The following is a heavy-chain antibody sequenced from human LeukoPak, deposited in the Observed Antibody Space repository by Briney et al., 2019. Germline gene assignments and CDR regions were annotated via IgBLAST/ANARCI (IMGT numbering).Heavy chain of an antibody. CDR3: TRAPPYASGWSKGVLDC. V-gene: IGHV4-4*02. CDR1: GDSISNDNW. J-gene: IGHJ4*02. CDR2: IYHSGNT. Sequence: SGTLSLTCAVSGDSISNDNWWSWVRQPPGKGLEWIGEIYHSGNTNYNPSLQSRVTISVDKSKNQFSLKVSSVTAADTAMYYCTRAPPYASGWSKGVLDCWGQGTLVTVSS. D-gene: IGHD6-19*01.